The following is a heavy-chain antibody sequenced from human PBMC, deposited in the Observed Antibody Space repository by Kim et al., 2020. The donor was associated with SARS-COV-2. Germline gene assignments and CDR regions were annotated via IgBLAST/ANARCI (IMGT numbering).Heavy chain of an antibody. D-gene: IGHD2-15*01. V-gene: IGHV1-46*01. Sequence: ASVKVSCKASGYTFTSYYMHWVRQAPGQGLEWMGIINPSGGSTSYAQKFQGRVTMTRDTSTSTVYMELSSLRSEDTAVYYCARDAGTVVTPYYFDYWGQGTLVTVSS. CDR1: GYTFTSYY. J-gene: IGHJ4*02. CDR3: ARDAGTVVTPYYFDY. CDR2: INPSGGST.